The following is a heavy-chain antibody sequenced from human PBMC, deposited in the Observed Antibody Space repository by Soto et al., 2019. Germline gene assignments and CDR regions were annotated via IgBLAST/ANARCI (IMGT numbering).Heavy chain of an antibody. CDR3: ARPMVRGLNYYYYGMDV. CDR1: GYSVTSYW. V-gene: IGHV5-51*01. Sequence: PGESLKISCKGSGYSVTSYWIGWVRQMPGKGLEWMGIIYPGDSDTRYSPSFQGQVTISADKSISTAYLQWSSLKASDTAMYYCARPMVRGLNYYYYGMDVWGQGTTVTVSS. CDR2: IYPGDSDT. J-gene: IGHJ6*02. D-gene: IGHD3-10*01.